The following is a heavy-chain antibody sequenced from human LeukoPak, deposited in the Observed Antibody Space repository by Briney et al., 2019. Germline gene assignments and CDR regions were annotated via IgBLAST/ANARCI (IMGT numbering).Heavy chain of an antibody. V-gene: IGHV4-39*01. J-gene: IGHJ4*02. CDR2: IYYSGST. CDR3: ARGGSRSRSPNSGYVLDY. D-gene: IGHD5-12*01. Sequence: KASETLSLTCTVSGGSISSSSYYWGWIRQPPGKGPEWIGSIYYSGSTYYNPSLKSRVTISVDTSKNQFSLKLRSVTAADTAVYYCARGGSRSRSPNSGYVLDYWGQGTLVTVSS. CDR1: GGSISSSSYY.